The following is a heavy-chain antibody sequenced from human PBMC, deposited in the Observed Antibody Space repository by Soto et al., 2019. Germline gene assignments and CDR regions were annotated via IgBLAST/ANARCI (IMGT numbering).Heavy chain of an antibody. D-gene: IGHD1-1*01. CDR2: ISWDGGST. CDR1: GFTFDDYT. Sequence: GGSLRLSCAASGFTFDDYTMHWVRQAPGKGLEWVSLISWDGGSTYYADSVKGRFTISRDNSKNSLYLQMNSLRTEDTALYYCAKDIASWGDWNPCMDVWGQGTTVTVSS. J-gene: IGHJ6*02. CDR3: AKDIASWGDWNPCMDV. V-gene: IGHV3-43*01.